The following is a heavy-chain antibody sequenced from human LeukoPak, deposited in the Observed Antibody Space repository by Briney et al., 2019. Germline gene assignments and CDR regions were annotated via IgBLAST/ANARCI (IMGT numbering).Heavy chain of an antibody. CDR3: AKNPPLYDFWSGYSPVDY. CDR1: GFTFSSYA. D-gene: IGHD3-3*01. Sequence: RGSLRLSCAASGFTFSSYAMSWVRQVPGKGLEWVSAISGGGGSTYYADSVKGRFTISRDNSKNTLYLQMNSLRAEDTAVYYCAKNPPLYDFWSGYSPVDYWGQGTLVTVSS. J-gene: IGHJ4*02. CDR2: ISGGGGST. V-gene: IGHV3-23*01.